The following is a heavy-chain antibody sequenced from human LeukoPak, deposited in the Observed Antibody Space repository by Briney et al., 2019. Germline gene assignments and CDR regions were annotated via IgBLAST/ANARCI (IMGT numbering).Heavy chain of an antibody. CDR3: AKLHYDFWSGYLPYYLDY. V-gene: IGHV3-23*01. CDR2: ISRSSDST. J-gene: IGHJ4*02. Sequence: PGESLRLSCAASGFTFSSYAMSWVRQVPGKGLDWVSTISRSSDSTYYADSVKGRFTISRDNSKNTLYLQMDSLRADDTAVYYCAKLHYDFWSGYLPYYLDYWGQGALVTVSS. CDR1: GFTFSSYA. D-gene: IGHD3-3*01.